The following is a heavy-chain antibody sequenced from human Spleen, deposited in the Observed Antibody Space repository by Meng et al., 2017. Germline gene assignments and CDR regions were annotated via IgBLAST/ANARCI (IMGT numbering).Heavy chain of an antibody. Sequence: QVQLQQWGAGLLKPSETLSLTCAVYGGSFSGYYWSWIRQPPGKGLEWIGEINHSGSTNYNPSLKSRVTISVDTSKNQFSLKLSSVTAAETAVYYCARVSTNCSNRSSHFDYWGQGTLVTVSS. J-gene: IGHJ4*02. CDR1: GGSFSGYY. CDR3: ARVSTNCSNRSSHFDY. V-gene: IGHV4-34*01. D-gene: IGHD4-11*01. CDR2: INHSGST.